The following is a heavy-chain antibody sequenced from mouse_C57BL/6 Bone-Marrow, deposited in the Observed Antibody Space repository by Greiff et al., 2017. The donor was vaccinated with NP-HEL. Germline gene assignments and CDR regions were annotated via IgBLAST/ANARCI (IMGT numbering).Heavy chain of an antibody. D-gene: IGHD1-1*01. CDR3: TTDGSSSYYFDY. V-gene: IGHV14-4*01. Sequence: EVQLQESGAELVRPGASVKLSCTASGFNIKDDYMHWVKQRPEQGLEWIGWIDPENGDTEYASKFQGKATITADTSSNTAYLQLSSLTSEDTAVYYCTTDGSSSYYFDYWGKGTTLTVSS. J-gene: IGHJ2*01. CDR2: IDPENGDT. CDR1: GFNIKDDY.